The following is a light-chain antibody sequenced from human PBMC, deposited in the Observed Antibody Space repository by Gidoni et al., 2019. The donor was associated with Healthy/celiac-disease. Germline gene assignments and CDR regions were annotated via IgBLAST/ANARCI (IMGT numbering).Light chain of an antibody. V-gene: IGKV3-15*01. J-gene: IGKJ2*01. CDR3: QQYNNWPPYT. Sequence: EIVMTQSPATLSVSPGERATLSCRASQSVSSNLSWYQQKPGQNPRLLIYGASTRATGIPARFSGSRSGTEFTLTISSRQSEDFAVYYCQQYNNWPPYTFGQGTKLEIK. CDR1: QSVSSN. CDR2: GAS.